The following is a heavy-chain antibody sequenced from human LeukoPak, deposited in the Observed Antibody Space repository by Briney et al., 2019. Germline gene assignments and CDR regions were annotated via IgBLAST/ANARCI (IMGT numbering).Heavy chain of an antibody. J-gene: IGHJ5*02. CDR2: IKHSGST. V-gene: IGHV4-34*01. D-gene: IGHD6-19*01. CDR3: ARVKVFAGYSSGLSRFDP. CDR1: GGSFSGYY. Sequence: RTSETLSLTCAVYGGSFSGYYWSWIRQPPGKGLEWIGEIKHSGSTNYNPSLKSRVTISVDTSKNQFSLKLSSVTAADTAVYYCARVKVFAGYSSGLSRFDPWGQGTLVTVSS.